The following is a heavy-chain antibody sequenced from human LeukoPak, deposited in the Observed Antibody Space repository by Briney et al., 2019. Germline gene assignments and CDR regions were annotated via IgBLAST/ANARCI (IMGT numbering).Heavy chain of an antibody. CDR2: ISSTTSYK. V-gene: IGHV3-21*04. D-gene: IGHD6-19*01. Sequence: GGSLRLSCAASGFTFSSYSMNWVRQAPGKGLEWVSFISSTTSYKYYADSVKGRFTISRDNSKNTLYLQMNSLRAEDTAVYYCEKVSPPIAVAGSLDYWGQGTLVTVSS. CDR1: GFTFSSYS. J-gene: IGHJ4*02. CDR3: EKVSPPIAVAGSLDY.